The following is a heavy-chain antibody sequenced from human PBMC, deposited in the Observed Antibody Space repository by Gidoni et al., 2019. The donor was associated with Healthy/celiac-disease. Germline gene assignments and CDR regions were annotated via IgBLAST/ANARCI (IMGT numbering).Heavy chain of an antibody. CDR2: ISSSSSYI. Sequence: EVQLVESGGGLVKPGGSLRRPCAASGFPFSSNSLNWVPQAPGKGLEWVSSISSSSSYIYYADSVKGRFTISRDNAKNSLYLQMNSLRAEDTAVYYCARVEEAVAGTRPWNFDYWGQGTLVTVSS. CDR1: GFPFSSNS. D-gene: IGHD6-19*01. CDR3: ARVEEAVAGTRPWNFDY. V-gene: IGHV3-21*01. J-gene: IGHJ4*02.